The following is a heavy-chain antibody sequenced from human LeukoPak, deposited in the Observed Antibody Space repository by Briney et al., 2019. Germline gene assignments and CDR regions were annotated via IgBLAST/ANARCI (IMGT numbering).Heavy chain of an antibody. CDR2: ISGSGSST. V-gene: IGHV3-23*01. CDR3: AKDTIKFTIPGYFDY. J-gene: IGHJ4*02. Sequence: GGSLRLSCAASGLSFSSYTMTWVRQAPGKGLEWVAAISGSGSSTAYADSVKGRLNTSRDNSKNTLYLQMNSLRAEDTAVYYCAKDTIKFTIPGYFDYWGQGTLVTVSS. D-gene: IGHD3-3*01. CDR1: GLSFSSYT.